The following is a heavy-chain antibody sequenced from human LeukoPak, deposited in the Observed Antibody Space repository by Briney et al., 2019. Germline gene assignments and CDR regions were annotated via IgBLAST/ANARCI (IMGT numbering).Heavy chain of an antibody. CDR1: GDSTSSDY. Sequence: SETLSLTCTVSGDSTSSDYWSWIRQPPGKGLEWIGYIYRFGNTDYNPSLMRRVTISLDTSKKQLSLNLASVTAADTAVYYCAGRGQRYFRDWGQGTLVTVSS. CDR2: IYRFGNT. J-gene: IGHJ1*01. V-gene: IGHV4-4*08. CDR3: AGRGQRYFRD.